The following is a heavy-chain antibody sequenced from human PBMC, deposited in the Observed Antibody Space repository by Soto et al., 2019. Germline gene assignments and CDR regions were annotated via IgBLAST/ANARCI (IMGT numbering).Heavy chain of an antibody. CDR1: GGSVSSGDYY. J-gene: IGHJ4*02. V-gene: IGHV4-30-4*01. CDR2: IYYSGST. D-gene: IGHD3-10*01. Sequence: SETLSLTCTVSGGSVSSGDYYWSWIRQPPGKGLEWIGYIYYSGSTYYNPSLKSRVTISVGTSKNQFSLKLSSVTAADTAVYYCARGLTAMVRGPDYWGQGTLVTVSS. CDR3: ARGLTAMVRGPDY.